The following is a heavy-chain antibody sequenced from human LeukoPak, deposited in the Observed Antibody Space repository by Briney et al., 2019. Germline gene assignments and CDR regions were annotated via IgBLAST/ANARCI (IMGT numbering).Heavy chain of an antibody. CDR3: ARAQGTVAGHN. J-gene: IGHJ4*02. CDR1: GESFSGYY. CDR2: INHSGST. Sequence: SETLSLTCAVYGESFSGYYWSWIRQPPGKGLEWIGEINHSGSTNYNPSLKSRVTISVDTSKNQFSLKLSPVTAADTAVYYCARAQGTVAGHNWGQGTLVTVSS. D-gene: IGHD6-19*01. V-gene: IGHV4-34*01.